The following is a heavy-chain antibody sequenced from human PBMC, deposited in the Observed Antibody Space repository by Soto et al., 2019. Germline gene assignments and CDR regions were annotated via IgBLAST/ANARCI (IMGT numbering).Heavy chain of an antibody. J-gene: IGHJ6*03. V-gene: IGHV4-34*01. Sequence: SETLSLTCAVYGGSFSGYYWSWNRQPPGKGLEWIGEINHSGSTNYNPSLKSRVTISVDTSKNQFSLKLSSVTAADTAVYYCARVIAVVVPAAMPDRGVYYYYYMDVWGKGTTVTVSS. CDR2: INHSGST. D-gene: IGHD2-2*01. CDR1: GGSFSGYY. CDR3: ARVIAVVVPAAMPDRGVYYYYYMDV.